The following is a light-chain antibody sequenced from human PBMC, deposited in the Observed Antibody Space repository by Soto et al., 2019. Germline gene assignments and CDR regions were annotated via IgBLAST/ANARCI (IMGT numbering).Light chain of an antibody. J-gene: IGKJ1*01. V-gene: IGKV3-20*01. CDR3: QQYMTSVT. CDR2: GAS. Sequence: EIVLTQSPGSLSLSPGQRATLSCRASQSVDTTFFAWYQKKPGQAPRLLIYGASTRATGIPDRFSGSGSGTDFPLIISRLEHEDFAVYYCQQYMTSVTFGQGTKVEIK. CDR1: QSVDTTF.